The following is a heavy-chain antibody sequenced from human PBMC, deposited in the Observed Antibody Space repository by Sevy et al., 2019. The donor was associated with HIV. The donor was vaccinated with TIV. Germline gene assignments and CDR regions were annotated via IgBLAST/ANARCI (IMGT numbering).Heavy chain of an antibody. J-gene: IGHJ4*02. D-gene: IGHD3-9*01. Sequence: SETLSLTCSVSGGSISSSTYYWGWIRQPPGRGLEWIGSVYFTGSTYYNPSLKSRVTISVDTSKNEFALKVNSLTAADTAVYYCARLGGLRFFDWSSLNYFDYWGQGTLVTVSS. V-gene: IGHV4-39*01. CDR3: ARLGGLRFFDWSSLNYFDY. CDR1: GGSISSSTYY. CDR2: VYFTGST.